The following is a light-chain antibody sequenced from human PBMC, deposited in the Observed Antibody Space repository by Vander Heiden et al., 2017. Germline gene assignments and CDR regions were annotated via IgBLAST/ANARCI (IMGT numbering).Light chain of an antibody. CDR3: MQCTPSFT. CDR2: KVA. J-gene: IGKJ3*01. CDR1: QSLVYSDVKTY. V-gene: IGKV2-30*01. Sequence: DAVLTHPPLSLPVTLVQPASIPCRSSQSLVYSDVKTYFNWFQQRPGQSPSRPFAKVANQNCGVPNRCSSRGSGTDFTRKSRAVAAEDVGVYYCMQCTPSFTFGHGTKVAIK.